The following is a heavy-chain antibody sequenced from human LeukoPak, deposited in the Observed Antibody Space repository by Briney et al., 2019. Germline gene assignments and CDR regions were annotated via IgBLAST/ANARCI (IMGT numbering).Heavy chain of an antibody. V-gene: IGHV4-59*01. J-gene: IGHJ4*02. D-gene: IGHD3-3*01. CDR1: GGSISSYY. CDR3: ARGRTRGGGYDFWSGYPKREKYYSDY. CDR2: IYYSGST. Sequence: SETLSLTCTVSGGSISSYYWSWIRQPPGKGLEWIGYIYYSGSTNYNPSLKSRVTISVDTSKNQFSLKLSSVTAADTAVYYCARGRTRGGGYDFWSGYPKREKYYSDYWGQGTLVTVSS.